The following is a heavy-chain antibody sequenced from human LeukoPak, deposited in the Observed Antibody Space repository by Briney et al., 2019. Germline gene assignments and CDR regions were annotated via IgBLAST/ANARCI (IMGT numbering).Heavy chain of an antibody. J-gene: IGHJ4*02. CDR1: GFTFNSYT. CDR3: ARDYSG. Sequence: GGSLRVSCAASGFTFNSYTINAVRQAPGKGVGCVSSITSNSRYIFYADSVKGRFTISRDNAQNSLYLQMNSLRAEDTAVYYCARDYSGWGQGTLVTVSS. V-gene: IGHV3-21*01. D-gene: IGHD1-26*01. CDR2: ITSNSRYI.